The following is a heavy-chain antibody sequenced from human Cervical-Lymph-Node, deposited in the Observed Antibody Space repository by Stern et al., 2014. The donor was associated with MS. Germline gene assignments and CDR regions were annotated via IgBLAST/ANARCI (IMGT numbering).Heavy chain of an antibody. D-gene: IGHD1-14*01. CDR2: IYPGYSET. CDR1: GFTVSIYW. CDR3: ARQTTAWASDV. Sequence: VQLVQSGAELIRPGESLKISCKGSGFTVSIYWIAWVRQMPGKGLEWMGIIYPGYSETRYSPSFQGQVTMSADKSTSTAYLQWSSLNASDTAMYFCARQTTAWASDVWGQGTLVTVSS. V-gene: IGHV5-51*01. J-gene: IGHJ4*02.